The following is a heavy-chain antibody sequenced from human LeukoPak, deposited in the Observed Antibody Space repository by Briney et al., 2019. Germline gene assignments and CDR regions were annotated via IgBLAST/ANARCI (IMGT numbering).Heavy chain of an antibody. J-gene: IGHJ4*02. V-gene: IGHV4-61*01. D-gene: IGHD2-2*01. CDR3: ARSSYWLTDH. CDR1: GGSGCSVSYV. Sequence: PSETLSFTGSVSGGSGCSVSYVLKWIRQAPGKGLEWIGYIDYNGRTNYNPSLKSRVSISVGTIKNQFPLKVSSVTATDTAVYYCARSSYWLTDHWGQGTLVTVSS. CDR2: IDYNGRT.